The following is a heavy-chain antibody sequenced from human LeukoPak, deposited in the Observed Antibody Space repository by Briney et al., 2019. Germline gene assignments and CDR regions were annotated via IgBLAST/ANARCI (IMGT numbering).Heavy chain of an antibody. CDR2: INPNSGGT. J-gene: IGHJ4*02. D-gene: IGHD4-23*01. V-gene: IGHV1-2*02. CDR3: ARDTNSRPGRGDFDY. CDR1: GYTFTGYY. Sequence: ASVKVSCKASGYTFTGYYMHWVRQAPGQGLEWMGWINPNSGGTNYAQKFQGRVTMTRDTSISTAYMELSRLRSDDTAVYYCARDTNSRPGRGDFDYWGQGTLVTVSS.